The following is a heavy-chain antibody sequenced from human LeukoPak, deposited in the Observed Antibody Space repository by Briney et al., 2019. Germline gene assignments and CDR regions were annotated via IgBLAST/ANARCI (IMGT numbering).Heavy chain of an antibody. V-gene: IGHV3-74*01. CDR1: GFTFSDYW. Sequence: GGSLRLSCAASGFTFSDYWMHWVRQAPGKGLVWVSHINGDGSSTSYADSVKGRFTISRDNAKNTLYLQMNSLRADDTAVYYCARDHGMTTVTTGGYWGQGTLVTVSS. J-gene: IGHJ4*02. CDR2: INGDGSST. CDR3: ARDHGMTTVTTGGY. D-gene: IGHD4-17*01.